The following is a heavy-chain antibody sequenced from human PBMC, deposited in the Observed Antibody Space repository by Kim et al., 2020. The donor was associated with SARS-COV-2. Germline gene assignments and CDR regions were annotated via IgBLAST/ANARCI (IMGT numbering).Heavy chain of an antibody. J-gene: IGHJ2*01. CDR1: GFTFSSYT. Sequence: GGSLRLSCAASGFTFSSYTMSWVRQAPGKGLEWVSAISGSGGSTYYADSVKGRFTISRDNSKNTLYLQMNSLRAEDTAVYYCAKSRRIAVAGTLWYFDLWGRGTLVTVSS. CDR3: AKSRRIAVAGTLWYFDL. CDR2: ISGSGGST. D-gene: IGHD6-19*01. V-gene: IGHV3-23*01.